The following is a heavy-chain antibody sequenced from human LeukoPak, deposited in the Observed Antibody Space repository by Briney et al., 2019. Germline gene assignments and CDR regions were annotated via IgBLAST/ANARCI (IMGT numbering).Heavy chain of an antibody. CDR3: ARDLSIAVFDY. D-gene: IGHD6-19*01. CDR1: GFTFTSYG. J-gene: IGHJ4*02. Sequence: PGGSLRLSCAASGFTFTSYGMHWVRQAPGKGLEWVAVIWYDGRNKYYVDSVKGRFTIFRDNSKNTVYLQMNSLRAEDTAVYFCARDLSIAVFDYWGQGTLVTVSS. CDR2: IWYDGRNK. V-gene: IGHV3-33*01.